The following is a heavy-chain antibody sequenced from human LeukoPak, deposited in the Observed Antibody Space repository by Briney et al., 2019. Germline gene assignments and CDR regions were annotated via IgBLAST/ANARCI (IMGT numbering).Heavy chain of an antibody. Sequence: GGSLRLFCAASGFNFSSYGMHWVRQAPGKGLEGVAFIRYDGSNKYYADSVKGRFTISRDNSKNTLYLQMNSLRAEDTAVYYCAKDRPVDYWAQGTLDTVSS. CDR2: IRYDGSNK. V-gene: IGHV3-30*02. J-gene: IGHJ4*02. CDR3: AKDRPVDY. CDR1: GFNFSSYG.